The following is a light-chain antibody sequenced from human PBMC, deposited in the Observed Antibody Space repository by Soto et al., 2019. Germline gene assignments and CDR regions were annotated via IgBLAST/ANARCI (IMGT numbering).Light chain of an antibody. CDR3: QQYGTSPVT. CDR2: GAS. Sequence: EIVLTQSPGTLSLSPGERATLSCRASQSVSSNFLAWYQQKPGQAPRLLMYGASSRATGIPDRFSGSGSGTDFTLTITRLEPEDFAVYFCQQYGTSPVTFGGGTQV. CDR1: QSVSSNF. V-gene: IGKV3-20*01. J-gene: IGKJ4*01.